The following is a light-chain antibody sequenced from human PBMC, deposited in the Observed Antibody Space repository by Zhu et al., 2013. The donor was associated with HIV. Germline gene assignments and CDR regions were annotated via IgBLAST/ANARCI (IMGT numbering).Light chain of an antibody. Sequence: EIVMTQSPATLSVSPGERATLSCRASQTVSSSFLAWYQHNPGQAPRLLIYGASTRATGVPDRFSGSGSGPDFTLTISRLEPEDFALYYCQQYGSSPLTFGGGTKVEIK. CDR1: QTVSSSF. CDR2: GAS. CDR3: QQYGSSPLT. J-gene: IGKJ4*01. V-gene: IGKV3-20*01.